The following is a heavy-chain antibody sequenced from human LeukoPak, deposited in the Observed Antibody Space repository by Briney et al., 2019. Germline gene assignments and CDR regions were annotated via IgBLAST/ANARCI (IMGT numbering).Heavy chain of an antibody. CDR1: GGSISSGYYY. V-gene: IGHV4-30-4*01. CDR2: IYYSGST. Sequence: PSETLSLTCTVSGGSISSGYYYWRWIRQPPGKGLEWIGYIYYSGSTYYNPSLKSRVTISVDTSKHQFSLKLSSVTAADTAVYYCARAGHAPGAFDIWGQGTMVTVSS. D-gene: IGHD3-10*01. CDR3: ARAGHAPGAFDI. J-gene: IGHJ3*02.